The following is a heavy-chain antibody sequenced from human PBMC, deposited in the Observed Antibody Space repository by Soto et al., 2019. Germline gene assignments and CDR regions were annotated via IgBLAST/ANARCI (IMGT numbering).Heavy chain of an antibody. D-gene: IGHD6-13*01. J-gene: IGHJ5*02. V-gene: IGHV3-30*18. CDR2: ISYDGSNK. CDR1: GFTFSSYG. CDR3: AKDRIAAAPWASNWFDP. Sequence: PVGSLRLSCAASGFTFSSYGMHWVRQAPGKGLEWVAVISYDGSNKYYADSVKGRFTISRDNSKNMLYLQMNSLRAEDTAVYYCAKDRIAAAPWASNWFDPWGQGTLVTVSS.